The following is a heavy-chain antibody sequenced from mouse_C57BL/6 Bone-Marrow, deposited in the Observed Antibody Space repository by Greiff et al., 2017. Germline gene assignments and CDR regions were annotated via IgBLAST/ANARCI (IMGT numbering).Heavy chain of an antibody. D-gene: IGHD1-1*01. CDR2: IDPENGDT. V-gene: IGHV14-4*01. CDR3: TTRALITTVVAPDY. J-gene: IGHJ2*01. Sequence: EVQLQQSGAELVRPGASVKLSCTASGFNIKDDYMHWVKQRPEQGLEWIGWIDPENGDTEYASKFQGKATITADTSSNTAYLQLSSLTSEDTAVYYRTTRALITTVVAPDYWGQGTTLTVSS. CDR1: GFNIKDDY.